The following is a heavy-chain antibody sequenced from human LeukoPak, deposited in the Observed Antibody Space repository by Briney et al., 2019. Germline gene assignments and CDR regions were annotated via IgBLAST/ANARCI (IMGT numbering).Heavy chain of an antibody. Sequence: PGGSLRLSCAASGFTVSSNYMSWVRQAPGKGLEWVSVIYSGGSTYYADSVKGRFTLSRDNSKNTLYLQMNSLRAEDTAVYYCAKYTHSSGFDYWGQGTLVTISS. D-gene: IGHD3-22*01. V-gene: IGHV3-53*01. J-gene: IGHJ4*02. CDR2: IYSGGST. CDR1: GFTVSSNY. CDR3: AKYTHSSGFDY.